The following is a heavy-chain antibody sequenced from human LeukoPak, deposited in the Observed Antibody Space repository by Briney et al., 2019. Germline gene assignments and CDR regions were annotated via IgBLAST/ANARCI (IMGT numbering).Heavy chain of an antibody. CDR3: AGSSHLGFVELFGALDY. CDR2: IYSGGKT. V-gene: IGHV3-53*01. J-gene: IGHJ4*02. D-gene: IGHD3-10*01. Sequence: AGGSLRLSCAASGFTVSDNYMIWVRQAPGKGLEWVSVIYSGGKTYYADSVKGRFTISRDNSKNTLYLQMNSLRAEDTAVYYCAGSSHLGFVELFGALDYWGQGTLVTVSS. CDR1: GFTVSDNY.